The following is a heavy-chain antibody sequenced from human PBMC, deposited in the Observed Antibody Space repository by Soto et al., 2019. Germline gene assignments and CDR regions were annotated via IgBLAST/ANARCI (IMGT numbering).Heavy chain of an antibody. CDR1: GGSVSSGNYY. CDR3: AKDSGSYPPYFDY. CDR2: IFHTGTT. J-gene: IGHJ4*02. Sequence: PSETLSLTCTVSGGSVSSGNYYWSWIRQPPGKGLEWIGYIFHTGTTNYNPSLKSRVTISLDTSMNQFSLKLSSVTPADTAVYYCAKDSGSYPPYFDYWGQGTLVTVSS. D-gene: IGHD1-26*01. V-gene: IGHV4-61*01.